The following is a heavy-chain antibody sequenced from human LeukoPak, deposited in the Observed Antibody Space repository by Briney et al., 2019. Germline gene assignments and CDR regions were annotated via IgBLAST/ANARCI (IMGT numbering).Heavy chain of an antibody. Sequence: ASVKVSCKAPGGTFSSYAISSVRQAPGHGLEWVGWISAYNGNTNYAQKLQGRVTMTTDTSPSTAYMELRSLRSDDTAVYYWARSPYSSGWYGGWYFDYWGQGTLVTVSS. V-gene: IGHV1-18*01. J-gene: IGHJ4*02. CDR1: GGTFSSYA. CDR3: ARSPYSSGWYGGWYFDY. CDR2: ISAYNGNT. D-gene: IGHD6-19*01.